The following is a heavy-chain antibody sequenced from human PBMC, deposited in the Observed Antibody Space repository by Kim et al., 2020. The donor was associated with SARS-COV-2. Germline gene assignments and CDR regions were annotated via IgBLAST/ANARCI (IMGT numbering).Heavy chain of an antibody. CDR3: ARGRSEVGATWFDP. J-gene: IGHJ5*02. CDR2: INHSGST. CDR1: GGSFSCYY. V-gene: IGHV4-34*01. Sequence: SETLSLTCAVYGGSFSCYYWSWIRQPPGKGLEWIGEINHSGSTNYNPSLKSRVTISVDTSKNQFSLKLSSVTAADTAVYYCARGRSEVGATWFDPWGQGTLVTVSS. D-gene: IGHD1-26*01.